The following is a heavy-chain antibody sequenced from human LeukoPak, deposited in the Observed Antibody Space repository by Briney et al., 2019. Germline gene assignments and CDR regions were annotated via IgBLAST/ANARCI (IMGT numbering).Heavy chain of an antibody. D-gene: IGHD6-19*01. V-gene: IGHV3-53*01. Sequence: PGGSLRLSCAASGFTVSSNYMSWVRQAPGKGLEWVSVIYSGGSTYYADSVKGRFTISRDNSKNTLYLQMNSLRAEDTAVYYCAKDSSPRGEKPNRIVSSLYSSGWYSDYWGQGTLVTVSS. J-gene: IGHJ4*02. CDR1: GFTVSSNY. CDR3: AKDSSPRGEKPNRIVSSLYSSGWYSDY. CDR2: IYSGGST.